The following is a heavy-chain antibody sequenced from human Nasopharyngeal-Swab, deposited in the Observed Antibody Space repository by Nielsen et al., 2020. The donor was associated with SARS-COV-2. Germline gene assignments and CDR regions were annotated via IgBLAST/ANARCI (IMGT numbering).Heavy chain of an antibody. Sequence: SETLSLTCTVPGGPISSGGYYWSWIRQHPGKGLEWIGYIYYSGSTYYNPSLKSRVTISVDTSKNQLSLKLSSVTAADTAVYYCARVDDILTGYDYWGQGTLVTVSS. CDR2: IYYSGST. J-gene: IGHJ4*02. CDR3: ARVDDILTGYDY. D-gene: IGHD3-9*01. CDR1: GGPISSGGYY. V-gene: IGHV4-31*03.